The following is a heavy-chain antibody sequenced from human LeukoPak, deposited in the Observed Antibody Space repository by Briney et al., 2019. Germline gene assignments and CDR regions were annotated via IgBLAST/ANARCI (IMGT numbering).Heavy chain of an antibody. J-gene: IGHJ4*02. CDR3: AKHATDCGGDCYSGLFDY. CDR2: ISGDGGST. V-gene: IGHV3-43*02. Sequence: GGSLRLSCAASGFTFDDYAMHWVRQAPGKGLEWVSLISGDGGSTYYADSVKGRFTISRDNSKNSLYLQMNSLRTEDTALYYCAKHATDCGGDCYSGLFDYWGQGTLVTVSS. D-gene: IGHD2-21*02. CDR1: GFTFDDYA.